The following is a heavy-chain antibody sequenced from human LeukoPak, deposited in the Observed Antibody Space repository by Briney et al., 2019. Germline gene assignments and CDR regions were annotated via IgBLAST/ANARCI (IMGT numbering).Heavy chain of an antibody. J-gene: IGHJ3*02. CDR3: ARDFGQWELLYAFDI. CDR1: GFTVSSNY. D-gene: IGHD1-26*01. Sequence: GGSLRLSCAASGFTVSSNYMSWVRQAPGKGLEWVSVIYSGGSTYYADSVKGRFTISRDNSKNTLYLQMNSLRAEDTAVYYCARDFGQWELLYAFDIWGQGTMVTVSS. V-gene: IGHV3-66*01. CDR2: IYSGGST.